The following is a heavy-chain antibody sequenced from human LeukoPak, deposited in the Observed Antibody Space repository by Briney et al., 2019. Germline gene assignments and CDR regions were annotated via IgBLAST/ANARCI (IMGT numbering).Heavy chain of an antibody. CDR2: IYYSGST. Sequence: SETLSLTCTVSGGSISSYYWSWIRQPPGKGLEWIGYIYYSGSTNYNPSLKSRVTISVDTSKNQFSLTLSSVTAADTAVYYCARASPSLYYYFDYWGQGTLVTVSS. V-gene: IGHV4-59*01. J-gene: IGHJ4*02. D-gene: IGHD6-13*01. CDR1: GGSISSYY. CDR3: ARASPSLYYYFDY.